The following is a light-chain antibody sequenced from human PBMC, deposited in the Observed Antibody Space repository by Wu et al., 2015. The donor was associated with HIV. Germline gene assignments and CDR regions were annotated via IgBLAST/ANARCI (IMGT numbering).Light chain of an antibody. CDR3: QHRYNWPPGA. CDR1: QSVSSY. CDR2: DAS. V-gene: IGKV3-11*01. Sequence: EIVLTQSPATLSLSPGERATLSCRASQSVSSYLAWYQQKPGQAPRLLIYDASNRATGIPARFSGSGSGTDFTLTINNLEPEDFAVYYCQHRYNWPPGAFGPGTKVDFK. J-gene: IGKJ3*01.